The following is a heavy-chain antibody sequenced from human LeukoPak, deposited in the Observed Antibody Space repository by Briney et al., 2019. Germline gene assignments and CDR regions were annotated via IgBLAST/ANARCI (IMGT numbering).Heavy chain of an antibody. CDR1: GFTFSSYA. V-gene: IGHV3-23*01. D-gene: IGHD5-18*01. CDR2: ISGSGGST. J-gene: IGHJ4*02. CDR3: AKDRRGYSYGPQGY. Sequence: GGSLRLXCAASGFTFSSYAMSWVRQAPGKGLEWVSAISGSGGSTYYADSVKGRFTISRDNSKNTLYLQMNSLRAEDTAVYYCAKDRRGYSYGPQGYWGQGTLVTVSS.